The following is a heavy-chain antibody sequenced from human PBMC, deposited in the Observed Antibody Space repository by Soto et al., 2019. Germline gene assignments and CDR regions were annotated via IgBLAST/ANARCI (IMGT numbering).Heavy chain of an antibody. CDR2: ISSSSSYI. CDR3: ARDPWYDSSGYYPGSAFEL. V-gene: IGHV3-21*01. Sequence: PGGSLRLSCAASGFTFSSYSMNWVRQAPGKGLDWVSSISSSSSYIYYADSVKGRFTISRDNAKNSLYLQMNSLRAEDTAVYYCARDPWYDSSGYYPGSAFELWGQGTMVTGSS. J-gene: IGHJ3*01. CDR1: GFTFSSYS. D-gene: IGHD3-22*01.